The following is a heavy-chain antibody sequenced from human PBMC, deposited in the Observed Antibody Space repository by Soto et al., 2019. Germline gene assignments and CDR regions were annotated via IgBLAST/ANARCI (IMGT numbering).Heavy chain of an antibody. J-gene: IGHJ6*02. Sequence: EASVKVSCEASGYTFTSYYMHWVRQAPGQGLEWMGIINPSGGSTSYAQKFQGGVTMTRDTSTSTVYMELSSLKSEDTAVYYCARRDGYNTYYYYSGMDVCGQGPTVTVYS. CDR1: GYTFTSYY. V-gene: IGHV1-46*01. CDR3: ARRDGYNTYYYYSGMDV. CDR2: INPSGGST. D-gene: IGHD5-12*01.